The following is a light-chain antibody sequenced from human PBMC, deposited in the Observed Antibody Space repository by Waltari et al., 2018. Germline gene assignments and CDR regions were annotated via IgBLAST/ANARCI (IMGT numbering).Light chain of an antibody. V-gene: IGLV1-47*01. CDR3: AAWDDSLSGLVV. Sequence: QSGLPQPPSASGTPGQTVTISCSGSSSIIALNSVYWYQQLQGTAPKLLIFMNKQRPPGVPDRFSASKSDTSASLAVSGLRSEDEADYYCAAWDDSLSGLVVFGGGTKLTVL. CDR2: MNK. J-gene: IGLJ2*01. CDR1: SSIIALNS.